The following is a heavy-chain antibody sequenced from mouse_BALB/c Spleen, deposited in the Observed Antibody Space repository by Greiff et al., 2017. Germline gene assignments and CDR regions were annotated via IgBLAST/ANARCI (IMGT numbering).Heavy chain of an antibody. J-gene: IGHJ4*01. CDR3: ARGCNNAMDY. CDR2: IVPSDSYT. Sequence: QVQLQQPGAELVKPGASVKLSCKASGYTFTSYWMHWVKQRPGQGLEWIGEIVPSDSYTNYNQKFKGKATLTVDKSSNTAYMQLSSLTSEDSAVYYCARGCNNAMDYWGQGTSVTVSS. V-gene: IGHV1-69*02. CDR1: GYTFTSYW.